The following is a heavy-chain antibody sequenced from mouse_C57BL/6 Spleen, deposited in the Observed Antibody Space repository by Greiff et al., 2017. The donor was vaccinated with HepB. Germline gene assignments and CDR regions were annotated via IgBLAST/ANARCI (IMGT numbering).Heavy chain of an antibody. Sequence: EVQLQESGPGLVKPSQSLSLTCSVTGYSITSGYYWNWIRQFPGNKLEWMGYISYDGSNNYNPSLKNRISITRDTSKNQFFLKLNSVTTEDTATYYCARANYYGSSYCYFDYWGQGTTLTVSS. CDR1: GYSITSGYY. CDR3: ARANYYGSSYCYFDY. V-gene: IGHV3-6*01. J-gene: IGHJ2*01. D-gene: IGHD1-1*01. CDR2: ISYDGSN.